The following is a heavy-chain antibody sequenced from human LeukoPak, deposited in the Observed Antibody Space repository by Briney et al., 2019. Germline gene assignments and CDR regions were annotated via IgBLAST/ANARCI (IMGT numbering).Heavy chain of an antibody. J-gene: IGHJ3*02. CDR1: GYTFSRYG. V-gene: IGHV1-18*01. CDR3: ARATYCSSTSCYIRNDAFDI. Sequence: ASVKVSCKASGYTFSRYGISWVRQAPGQGLEWMGWIHGYNGNKKSAQMVQGRVTMTTDTSTSTAYMELRSLRSDDTAVYYCARATYCSSTSCYIRNDAFDIWGQGTMVTVSS. CDR2: IHGYNGNK. D-gene: IGHD2-2*02.